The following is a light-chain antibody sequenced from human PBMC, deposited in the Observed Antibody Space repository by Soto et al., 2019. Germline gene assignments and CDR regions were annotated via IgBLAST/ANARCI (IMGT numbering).Light chain of an antibody. CDR1: QGIRNE. CDR2: AAS. CDR3: LQDYNYPRA. Sequence: AIQMTQSPSSLSASVGDRVTITCRATQGIRNELGWYQQKPGKAPKLLIYAASSLQSGVPSRFSGSASGTDSTLTISSLQPEDFATYYCLQDYNYPRAFGQGTKVDIK. J-gene: IGKJ1*01. V-gene: IGKV1-6*01.